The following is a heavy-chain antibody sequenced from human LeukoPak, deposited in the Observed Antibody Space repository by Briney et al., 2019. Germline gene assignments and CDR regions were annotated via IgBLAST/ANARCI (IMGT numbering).Heavy chain of an antibody. D-gene: IGHD2-15*01. CDR3: AKEGAYHILTYAS. J-gene: IGHJ5*02. CDR1: GCTFSSYW. V-gene: IGHV3-7*01. CDR2: VVQDGSAK. Sequence: GGPLRLSCAASGCTFSSYWMNWLRQAPGKGLEWVANVVQDGSAKSYVDSVKGRLTISRDNDTNSLSLQMNSLRAEDTAVYYCAKEGAYHILTYASWGEGALVTVSS.